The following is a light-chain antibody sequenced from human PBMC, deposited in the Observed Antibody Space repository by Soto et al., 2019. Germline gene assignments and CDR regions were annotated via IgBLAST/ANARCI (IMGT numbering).Light chain of an antibody. V-gene: IGLV2-23*01. J-gene: IGLJ1*01. CDR2: EGS. Sequence: QSALAQTAYVSGSPEQSITISCPGTSSYVGSYNLVSWYQQHPGKAPKLMIYEGSKRPSGFSNRYSGSKSGNTASLTISGLQAEDDADYYCYSSAGSSTHDVLGTGSKHTV. CDR3: YSSAGSSTHDV. CDR1: SSYVGSYNL.